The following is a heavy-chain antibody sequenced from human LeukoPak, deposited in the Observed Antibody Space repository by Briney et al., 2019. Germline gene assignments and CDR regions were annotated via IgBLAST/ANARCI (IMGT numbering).Heavy chain of an antibody. D-gene: IGHD3-16*02. J-gene: IGHJ4*02. CDR3: ASLGLMITFGGVIVPPRDY. Sequence: PGGSLRLSCAASGFTFSSYGMSWVRQAPGKGLEWVSAISGSGGSTYYADSVKGRFTISRDNSKNTLYLQMNSLRAEDTAVYYCASLGLMITFGGVIVPPRDYWGQGTLVTVSS. CDR1: GFTFSSYG. V-gene: IGHV3-23*01. CDR2: ISGSGGST.